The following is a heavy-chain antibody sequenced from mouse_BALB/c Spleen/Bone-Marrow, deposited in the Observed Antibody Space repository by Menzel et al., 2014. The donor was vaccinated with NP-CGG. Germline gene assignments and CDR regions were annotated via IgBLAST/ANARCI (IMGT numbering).Heavy chain of an antibody. CDR3: ARSGKVRNAMDY. CDR1: GYTFTDHA. CDR2: ISGYYGDA. V-gene: IGHV1S137*01. J-gene: IGHJ4*01. Sequence: QVQLQQSGAKLVRPGVSVKISCKGSGYTFTDHAMRWVKRSHAKSLEWIGLISGYYGDAIYNQKFKGKATMTVDKSSSTAYMELARLTSEDSAICYCARSGKVRNAMDYWGQGTSVTVSS. D-gene: IGHD2-14*01.